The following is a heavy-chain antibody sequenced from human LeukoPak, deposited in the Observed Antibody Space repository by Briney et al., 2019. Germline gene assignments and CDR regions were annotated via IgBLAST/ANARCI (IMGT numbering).Heavy chain of an antibody. CDR2: ISGSGGST. CDR3: AKVGSILWFGELSLYDAFDI. V-gene: IGHV3-23*01. CDR1: GFTFSSYA. D-gene: IGHD3-10*01. Sequence: GGSLRLSCAASGFTFSSYAMSWVRQAPGKGLEWVSAISGSGGSTYYADSVKGRFTISRDNSKNTLYLQMNSLRAEDTAVYYCAKVGSILWFGELSLYDAFDIWGQGTVVTVSS. J-gene: IGHJ3*02.